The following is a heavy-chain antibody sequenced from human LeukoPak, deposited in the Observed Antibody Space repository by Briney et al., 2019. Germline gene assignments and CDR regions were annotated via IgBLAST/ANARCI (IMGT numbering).Heavy chain of an antibody. V-gene: IGHV3-23*01. D-gene: IGHD1-26*01. CDR3: AREGSSRY. J-gene: IGHJ4*02. Sequence: GGSLRLSCAASGSTFSSYAMSWVRQAPGKGLEWVSAISGSGGSTYYADSVKGRFTISRDNAQNSLYLQMNSLRAEDTAVYYCAREGSSRYWGQGTLVTVSS. CDR1: GSTFSSYA. CDR2: ISGSGGST.